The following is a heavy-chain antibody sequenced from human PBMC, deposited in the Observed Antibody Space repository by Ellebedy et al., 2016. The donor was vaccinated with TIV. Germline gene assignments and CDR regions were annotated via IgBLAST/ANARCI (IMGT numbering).Heavy chain of an antibody. Sequence: ASVKVSCKASGYTFTNYYVTWVRQAPGQGLEWMGRISANNGDTTYAQKFQGRVTMTTDTFTTTAYVELRSLISDDTAMYYCARVRTYSYGLRSFDYWGQGTLVTVSS. CDR1: GYTFTNYY. CDR2: ISANNGDT. V-gene: IGHV1-18*04. CDR3: ARVRTYSYGLRSFDY. J-gene: IGHJ4*02. D-gene: IGHD5-18*01.